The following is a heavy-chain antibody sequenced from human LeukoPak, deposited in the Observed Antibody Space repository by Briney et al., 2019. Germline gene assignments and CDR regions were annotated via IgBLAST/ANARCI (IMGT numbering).Heavy chain of an antibody. V-gene: IGHV3-48*01. J-gene: IGHJ6*03. Sequence: GGSLRLSCAASGFTFSSYSMNWVRQAPGKGLEWVSYISSSSSTIYYADSVKGRFTISRDNAKNSLYLQMNSLRAEDTAVYYCARSGQDSSGYYALLFYYYYMDVWGKGTTVTVPS. CDR3: ARSGQDSSGYYALLFYYYYMDV. CDR2: ISSSSSTI. CDR1: GFTFSSYS. D-gene: IGHD3-22*01.